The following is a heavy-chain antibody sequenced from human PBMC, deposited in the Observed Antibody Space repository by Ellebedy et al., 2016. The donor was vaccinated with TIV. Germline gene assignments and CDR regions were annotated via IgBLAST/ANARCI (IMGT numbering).Heavy chain of an antibody. V-gene: IGHV3-23*01. CDR3: AKADYDVLTGHNRYFGN. D-gene: IGHD3-9*01. CDR1: GFPFSSNA. J-gene: IGHJ4*02. CDR2: IGGDGERT. Sequence: PGGSLRLSCAASGFPFSSNAMGWVRQAQGKGLEWVSSIGGDGERTHYADSVKGRFTISRDTYKNMLYLQMNGLRVEYTSIYYCAKADYDVLTGHNRYFGNWGQGTLVTVSS.